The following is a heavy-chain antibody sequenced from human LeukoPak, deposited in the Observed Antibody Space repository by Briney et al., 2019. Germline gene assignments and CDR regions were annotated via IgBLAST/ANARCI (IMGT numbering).Heavy chain of an antibody. D-gene: IGHD2-2*01. Sequence: SETLSLTCTVSGGSISSYYWSWIRQPAGKGLEWIGRIYTSGSTNYNPSLKSRVTMSVDTSKNQFSLKLSSVTAADTAVYYCARDFVVLAAPDYYYYGMDVWGQGTTVTVSS. CDR2: IYTSGST. CDR1: GGSISSYY. V-gene: IGHV4-4*07. J-gene: IGHJ6*02. CDR3: ARDFVVLAAPDYYYYGMDV.